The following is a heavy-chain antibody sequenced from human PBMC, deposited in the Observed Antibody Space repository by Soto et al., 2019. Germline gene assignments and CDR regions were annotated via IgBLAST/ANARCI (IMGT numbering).Heavy chain of an antibody. CDR1: GYTFTSYG. V-gene: IGHV1-18*01. CDR2: ISAYNGNT. D-gene: IGHD3-22*01. Sequence: QVQLVQSGAEVKKPGASVKVSCKASGYTFTSYGISWVRQAPGQGLEWMGWISAYNGNTNYAQKLQGRVTMTTDTSTSTAYMGLRSLGSDDTAVYYCARDSGSTYYYDSSGYSYWGQGTLVTVSS. J-gene: IGHJ4*02. CDR3: ARDSGSTYYYDSSGYSY.